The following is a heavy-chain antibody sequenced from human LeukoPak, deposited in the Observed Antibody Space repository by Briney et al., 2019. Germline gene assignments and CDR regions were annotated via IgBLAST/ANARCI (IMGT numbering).Heavy chain of an antibody. CDR2: ISGSGGSI. V-gene: IGHV3-23*01. D-gene: IGHD6-19*01. CDR1: GFTLSSYA. CDR3: AKSGSGWYYFDY. J-gene: IGHJ4*02. Sequence: GGSLRLSCAASGFTLSSYAMSWVRQAPGKGLEWVSAISGSGGSIYYADSVKGRFTISRDNSKNTLYLQMNSLRAEDTAVYYCAKSGSGWYYFDYWGQGTLVTVSS.